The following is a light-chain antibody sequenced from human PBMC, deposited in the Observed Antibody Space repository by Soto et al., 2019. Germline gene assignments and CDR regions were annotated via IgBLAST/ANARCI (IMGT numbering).Light chain of an antibody. CDR1: QGISNH. CDR2: HAS. CDR3: QQRYSYPFT. J-gene: IGKJ3*01. V-gene: IGKV1-9*01. Sequence: DIQLTQSPSFLSASVGDRVTITCRASQGISNHFAWYQQKPGKAPSLLIYHASTLQGGVPSRFSCSQSGTEFTLTISSLQPGDFATYYCQQRYSYPFTFGPGTKVDVK.